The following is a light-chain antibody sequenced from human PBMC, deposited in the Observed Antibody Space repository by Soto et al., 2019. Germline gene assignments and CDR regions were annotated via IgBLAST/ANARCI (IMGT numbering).Light chain of an antibody. J-gene: IGKJ2*01. CDR3: QQRSNWPRT. Sequence: EIVLTQSPATLSLSPGERATLSCRASQSVSSSLAWFQHKPGQAPRLLIYDTANRATGIPARFSGRGSGTDFTLTISSLAPEDFAVYYCQQRSNWPRTFGQGTKLEIK. V-gene: IGKV3-11*01. CDR1: QSVSSS. CDR2: DTA.